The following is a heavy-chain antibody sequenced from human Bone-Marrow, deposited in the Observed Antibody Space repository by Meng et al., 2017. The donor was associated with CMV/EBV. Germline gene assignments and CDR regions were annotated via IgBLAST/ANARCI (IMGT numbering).Heavy chain of an antibody. CDR2: VTSNSRYI. J-gene: IGHJ6*02. V-gene: IGHV3-21*01. D-gene: IGHD2-8*01. CDR1: GFPFSTYA. Sequence: GGSLRLSCAASGFPFSTYAMDWVRQAPGKGLEWVLSVTSNSRYIYYADSVKGRFTISRDNAKNSLYLQMNSLRAEDTAVYYCARFVLTHYYYYGMDVWGQGTTVTVSS. CDR3: ARFVLTHYYYYGMDV.